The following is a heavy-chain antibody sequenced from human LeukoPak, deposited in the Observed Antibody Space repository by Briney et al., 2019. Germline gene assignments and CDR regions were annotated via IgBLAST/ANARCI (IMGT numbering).Heavy chain of an antibody. CDR1: HYSISSGYY. V-gene: IGHV4-38-2*02. D-gene: IGHD1-26*01. CDR2: IYHSGST. CDR3: ARSPDDSSSGSYADY. J-gene: IGHJ4*02. Sequence: SETLSLTCTVSHYSISSGYYWGWIRQPPGKGLEWIGTIYHSGSTNYNPSLKSRVTISVDTSKNQFSLKLSSVTAADTAVYYCARSPDDSSSGSYADYWGQGTLVTVSS.